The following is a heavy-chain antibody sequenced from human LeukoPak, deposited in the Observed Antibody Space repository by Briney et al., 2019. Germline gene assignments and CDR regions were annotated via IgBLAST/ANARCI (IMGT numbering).Heavy chain of an antibody. J-gene: IGHJ4*02. V-gene: IGHV3-23*01. CDR2: ISGSGGST. CDR1: GFTFSSYA. CDR3: AKGLPRGGYYYDSSGYYGPFDY. Sequence: PGGSLRLSCAASGFTFSSYAMSWVRQAPGKGLEWVSAISGSGGSTYYADSVKGRFTISRDNSKNTLCLQMNSLRAKDTAVYYCAKGLPRGGYYYDSSGYYGPFDYWGQGTLVTVSS. D-gene: IGHD3-22*01.